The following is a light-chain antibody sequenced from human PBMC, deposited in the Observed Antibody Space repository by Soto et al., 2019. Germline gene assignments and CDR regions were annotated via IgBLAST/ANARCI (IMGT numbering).Light chain of an antibody. CDR3: ISYTSSSPLAV. Sequence: QSALTQPASVSGSPGQSITISCTGTSSDIGGFNYVSWFQQHPGTAPKLMIYEVSNRPSGVSNRFSGSKSGNTASLTISGLQAEDEADYYCISYTSSSPLAVFGPGTKLTVL. CDR1: SSDIGGFNY. J-gene: IGLJ1*01. V-gene: IGLV2-14*01. CDR2: EVS.